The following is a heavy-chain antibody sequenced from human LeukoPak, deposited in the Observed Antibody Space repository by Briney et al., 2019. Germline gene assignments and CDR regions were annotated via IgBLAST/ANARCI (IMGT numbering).Heavy chain of an antibody. D-gene: IGHD3-3*02. CDR1: GGSISSSTDY. Sequence: PSETLSLTCTVSGGSISSSTDYGDWIRQAPGKGLEWIGNIYHSGSTYYNPSLKSRVTISVDTSKNQFSLKLSSLTAADTAVYYCARHPSAFNWFHPCGQGTLVTVSS. CDR3: ARHPSAFNWFHP. CDR2: IYHSGST. V-gene: IGHV4-39*01. J-gene: IGHJ5*02.